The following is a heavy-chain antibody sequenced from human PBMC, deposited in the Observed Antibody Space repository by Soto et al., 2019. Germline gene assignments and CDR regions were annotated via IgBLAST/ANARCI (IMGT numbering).Heavy chain of an antibody. V-gene: IGHV5-51*01. J-gene: IGHJ4*02. Sequence: GESLKISCQGSGYNFSTYWIGWVRQVPGKGLEWMGITYPADSDVRYGPSFEGQVTISADKSVTTAYLHWSTLKASDSARYYCAIHLELYNEAHTAFANWAQGTLVTVSS. CDR1: GYNFSTYW. CDR3: AIHLELYNEAHTAFAN. D-gene: IGHD1-1*01. CDR2: TYPADSDV.